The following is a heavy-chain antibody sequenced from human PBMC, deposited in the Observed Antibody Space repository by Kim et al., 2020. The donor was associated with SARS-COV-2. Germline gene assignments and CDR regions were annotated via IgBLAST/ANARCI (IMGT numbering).Heavy chain of an antibody. CDR1: GFTFSSYA. D-gene: IGHD6-6*01. V-gene: IGHV3-30-3*01. CDR3: TSSSSGGTFDY. CDR2: ISYDGSNK. Sequence: GGSLRLSCAASGFTFSSYAMHWVRRAPGKGLEWVAVISYDGSNKYYADSVKGRFTISRDNSKNTLYLQMNSLRAEDTAVYYCTSSSSGGTFDYWGQGTLV. J-gene: IGHJ4*02.